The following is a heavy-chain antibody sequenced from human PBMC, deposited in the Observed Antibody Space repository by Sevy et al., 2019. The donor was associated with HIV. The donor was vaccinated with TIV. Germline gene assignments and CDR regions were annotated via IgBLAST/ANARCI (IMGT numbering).Heavy chain of an antibody. CDR3: ARDRGEILSSAFDY. D-gene: IGHD3-16*01. CDR1: GFTFSDHR. CDR2: ISYDGRNNK. V-gene: IGHV3-30*03. J-gene: IGHJ4*02. Sequence: GGSLRLSCAAFGFTFSDHRMHWVRQAPGKGLEWVAVISYDGRNNKYNVDSVKGRFTISRDNSKNTVYLQMNSLRPEYTAIYYCARDRGEILSSAFDYWGQGTLVTVSS.